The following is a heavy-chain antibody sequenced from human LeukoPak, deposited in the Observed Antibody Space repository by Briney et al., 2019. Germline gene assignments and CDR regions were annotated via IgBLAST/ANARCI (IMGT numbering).Heavy chain of an antibody. CDR2: IHSPGDT. Sequence: AGGSLRLSCAASGFIFSSYDIPWVRHATGKGLEWVSAIHSPGDTHYAGSVKGRVTISRDNAENFVYLQLNSLRAGDTAVYYCARDRGYSNFDYWGQGTLLTVSS. J-gene: IGHJ4*02. V-gene: IGHV3-13*01. CDR1: GFIFSSYD. CDR3: ARDRGYSNFDY. D-gene: IGHD4-11*01.